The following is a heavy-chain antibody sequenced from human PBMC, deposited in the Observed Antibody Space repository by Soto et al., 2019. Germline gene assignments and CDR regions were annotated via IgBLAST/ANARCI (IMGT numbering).Heavy chain of an antibody. CDR3: ARDSDCTNGVCYREGWFDP. CDR1: GGTFSSYA. CDR2: IIPIFGTA. D-gene: IGHD2-8*01. Sequence: QVQLVQSGAEVKKPGSSVKVSCKASGGTFSSYAISWVRQAPGQGLEWMGGIIPIFGTANYAQKFQGSVTITADESTSTAYMDLSSLRSEDTAVYYCARDSDCTNGVCYREGWFDPWGQGTLVTVSS. J-gene: IGHJ5*02. V-gene: IGHV1-69*01.